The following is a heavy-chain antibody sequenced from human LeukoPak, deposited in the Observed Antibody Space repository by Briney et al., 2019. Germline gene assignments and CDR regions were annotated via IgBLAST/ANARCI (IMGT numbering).Heavy chain of an antibody. CDR1: GFTFSSYS. CDR2: ISSSSSYI. CDR3: ARRRSSSGWLDY. V-gene: IGHV3-21*01. J-gene: IGHJ4*02. Sequence: PGGSLRLSCAASGFTFSSYSMNWVRQAPGKGLEWVSSISSSSSYIYYADSVKGRFTISRDNAKNSLYLQMNSLRAEDTVVYYCARRRSSSGWLDYWGQGTLVTVSS. D-gene: IGHD6-19*01.